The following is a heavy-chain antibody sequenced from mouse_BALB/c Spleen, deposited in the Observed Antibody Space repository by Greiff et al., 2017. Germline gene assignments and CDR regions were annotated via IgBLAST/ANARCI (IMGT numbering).Heavy chain of an antibody. D-gene: IGHD5-1*01. V-gene: IGHV3-2*02. J-gene: IGHJ2*01. CDR2: ISYSGST. Sequence: EVQLQQSGPGLVKPSQSLSLTCTVTGYSITSDYAWNWIRQFPGNKLEWMGYISYSGSTSYNPSLKSRISITRDTSKNQFFLQLNSVTTEDTATYYCARSGGAFTSEYYFDYWGQGTTLTVSS. CDR1: GYSITSDYA. CDR3: ARSGGAFTSEYYFDY.